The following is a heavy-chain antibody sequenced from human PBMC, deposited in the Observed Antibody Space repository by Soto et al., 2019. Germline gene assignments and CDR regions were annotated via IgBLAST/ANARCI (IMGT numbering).Heavy chain of an antibody. CDR1: GGTFSSYT. CDR2: IIPILGIA. D-gene: IGHD6-19*01. Sequence: QVQLVQSGAEVKKPGSSVKVSCKASGGTFSSYTISWVLQAPGQGLEWMGRIIPILGIANYAQKFQGRVTITADKSTSTAYMELSSLRSDDTAVYYCARGVAARRTWWFDPWGQGTLVTVSS. V-gene: IGHV1-69*02. CDR3: ARGVAARRTWWFDP. J-gene: IGHJ5*02.